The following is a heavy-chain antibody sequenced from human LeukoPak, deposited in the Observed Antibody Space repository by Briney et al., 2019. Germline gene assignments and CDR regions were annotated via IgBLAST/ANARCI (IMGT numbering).Heavy chain of an antibody. D-gene: IGHD1-1*01. J-gene: IGHJ4*02. V-gene: IGHV3-21*01. CDR2: ISSSSSYI. Sequence: PGGSLRLSRAASGFTFSSYSMNWVRQAAGKGLEWVSSISSSSSYIYYADSVKGRFTISRDNAKNSLYLQMNSLRAEDTAVYYCAILYNWNDVAIDYWGQGTLVTVSS. CDR1: GFTFSSYS. CDR3: AILYNWNDVAIDY.